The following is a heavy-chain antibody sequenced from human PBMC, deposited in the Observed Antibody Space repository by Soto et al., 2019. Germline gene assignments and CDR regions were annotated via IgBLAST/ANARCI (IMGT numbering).Heavy chain of an antibody. D-gene: IGHD2-15*01. Sequence: EVQLVESGGGLVQPGGSLRLSCAASGFTVSSKYMSWVRQAPGKGLEWVSLIQSGGSTYYAGSVKGRFTISRDNSENTMFLQMNSLSVEDTAVYYCTRDDGHCSGGRCYGVPMDVWGNGTTVTVSA. CDR1: GFTVSSKY. V-gene: IGHV3-66*01. CDR3: TRDDGHCSGGRCYGVPMDV. J-gene: IGHJ6*04. CDR2: IQSGGST.